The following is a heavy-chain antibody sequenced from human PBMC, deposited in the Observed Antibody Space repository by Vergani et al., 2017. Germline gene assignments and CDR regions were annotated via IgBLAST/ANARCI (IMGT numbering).Heavy chain of an antibody. CDR3: AKDRIGITIFGVVYTPINWFDP. CDR2: IRSKAYGGTT. Sequence: EVQLVESGGGLVKPGRSLRLSCTASGFTFGDYAMSWFRQAPGKGLEWVGFIRSKAYGGTTEYAASVKGRFTISRDNSKNTLYLQMNSLRAEDTAVYYCAKDRIGITIFGVVYTPINWFDPWGQGTLVTVSS. D-gene: IGHD3-3*01. J-gene: IGHJ5*02. V-gene: IGHV3-49*05. CDR1: GFTFGDYA.